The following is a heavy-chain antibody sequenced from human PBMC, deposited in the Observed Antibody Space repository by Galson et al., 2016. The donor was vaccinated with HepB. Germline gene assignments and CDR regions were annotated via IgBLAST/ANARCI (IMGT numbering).Heavy chain of an antibody. J-gene: IGHJ4*02. CDR1: GCTFRTYA. D-gene: IGHD3-10*01. Sequence: SLKLSCTASGCTFRTYAIHWVRQAPGKGLEWVAVVYPDGSKKYYAEYFQGRFTITGDNSQNTMYLQLTSLRGEDSAMYYCAREGVLWSQGGGFDVWGQGTLVTVSS. V-gene: IGHV3-33*01. CDR2: VYPDGSKK. CDR3: AREGVLWSQGGGFDV.